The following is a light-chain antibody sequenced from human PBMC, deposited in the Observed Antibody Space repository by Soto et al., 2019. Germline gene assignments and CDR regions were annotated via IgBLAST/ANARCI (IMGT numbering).Light chain of an antibody. CDR1: QSLSGN. V-gene: IGKV3-15*01. CDR2: GAS. Sequence: IVMTQSPATLSVSPGERATLSCRASQSLSGNLAWYQQKPGQAPRLLMYGASTRATGISARFSGSGSGTDFTLTISSLQSEDLAVYYCQQYNKWPYTFGQGTKLEIK. CDR3: QQYNKWPYT. J-gene: IGKJ2*01.